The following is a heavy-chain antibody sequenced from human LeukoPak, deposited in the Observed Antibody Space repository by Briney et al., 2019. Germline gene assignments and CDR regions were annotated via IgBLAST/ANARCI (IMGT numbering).Heavy chain of an antibody. V-gene: IGHV1-46*01. J-gene: IGHJ5*02. CDR2: INRSGDST. CDR3: ARPSYCVFDNCGYWLDP. CDR1: GYTFTKYL. D-gene: IGHD2-21*01. Sequence: ASVKVSCKTSGYTFTKYLIHWVRQAPGQGLEWMGTINRSGDSTNYAQRFQGRVTLTEDTSTSTVYMELSSLTSEDTAVYYCARPSYCVFDNCGYWLDPWGPGTLITVSS.